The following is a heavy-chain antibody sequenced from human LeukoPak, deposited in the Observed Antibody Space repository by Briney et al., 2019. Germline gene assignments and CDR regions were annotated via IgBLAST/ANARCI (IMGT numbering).Heavy chain of an antibody. Sequence: GAALKTSYEGAGSSFTSYRLGWVRPMPGEGVGWMGIIYPGDSDTRYSPSYQGHVTISADKSISTAYLHWSSLKASDTAMYYCARHDYYDSSGYQYPPDAFDIWGQGTMVTVSS. V-gene: IGHV5-51*01. J-gene: IGHJ3*02. CDR2: IYPGDSDT. CDR3: ARHDYYDSSGYQYPPDAFDI. CDR1: GSSFTSYR. D-gene: IGHD3-22*01.